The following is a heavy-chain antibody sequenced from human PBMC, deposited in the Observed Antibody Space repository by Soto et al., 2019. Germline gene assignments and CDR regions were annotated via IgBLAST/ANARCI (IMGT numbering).Heavy chain of an antibody. CDR3: VTSVVIMYYFDY. Sequence: QVQLVQSGAEVKKPGSSVKVSCKASGGTFSSYAISWVRQAPGQGLEWMGGIIPIFGTANYAQKFQGRVTITADESTSTAYRELSSLRSEDTAVYYCVTSVVIMYYFDYWGQGTLVTVSS. D-gene: IGHD3-3*01. V-gene: IGHV1-69*01. CDR1: GGTFSSYA. CDR2: IIPIFGTA. J-gene: IGHJ4*02.